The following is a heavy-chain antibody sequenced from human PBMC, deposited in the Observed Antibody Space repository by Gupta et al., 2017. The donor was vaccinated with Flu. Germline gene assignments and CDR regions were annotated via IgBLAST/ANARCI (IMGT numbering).Heavy chain of an antibody. CDR2: IHSVGTA. J-gene: IGHJ5*01. CDR3: AKGTYYANFDS. V-gene: IGHV4-4*07. CDR1: YI. D-gene: IGHD2-2*01. Sequence: YIWGWRRQPAGKGLEWLSRIHSVGTANCTASLKGRVTLSIDTYGSHFSLTLTSVTAADTALYFCAKGTYYANFDSWGQGTLVIGSS.